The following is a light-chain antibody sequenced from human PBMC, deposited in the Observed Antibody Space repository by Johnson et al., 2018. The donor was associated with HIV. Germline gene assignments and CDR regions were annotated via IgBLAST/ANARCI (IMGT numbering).Light chain of an antibody. CDR2: DNN. V-gene: IGLV1-51*01. Sequence: QSVLTQPPSVSAAPGQKVTISCSGSSSNIGNNYVSWYQQLPGKAPKLLIYDNNKRPSGIPDQFAGSKSGTSATRGITGLQTGDEADYYCGTWDSSLSAYVFGTGTKVTVL. CDR3: GTWDSSLSAYV. CDR1: SSNIGNNY. J-gene: IGLJ1*01.